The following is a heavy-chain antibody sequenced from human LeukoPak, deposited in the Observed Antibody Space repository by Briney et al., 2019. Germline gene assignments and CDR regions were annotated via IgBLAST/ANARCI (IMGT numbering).Heavy chain of an antibody. J-gene: IGHJ6*02. D-gene: IGHD1-26*01. CDR3: ARLWELHGGYYYGMDV. CDR1: GFTFSSYS. CDR2: ISSSSSYI. V-gene: IGHV3-21*01. Sequence: PGGSLRLSCAASGFTFSSYSMNWVRQAPGKGLEWVSSISSSSSYIYYADSVKGRFTISRDNAKNSLYLQMNSLRAEDTAVYYCARLWELHGGYYYGMDVWGQGTTVTVSS.